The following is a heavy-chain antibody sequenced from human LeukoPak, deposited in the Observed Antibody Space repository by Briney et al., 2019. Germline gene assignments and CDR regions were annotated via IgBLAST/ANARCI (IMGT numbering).Heavy chain of an antibody. D-gene: IGHD6-13*01. J-gene: IGHJ5*02. Sequence: ASVKVSCKASGYTFTSYGISWVRQAPGQGLEWMGWINPTSGGTNYAQNFQGRVTMTRDTSISTAYMELTTLTSGDTAVYYCARAPKYSSTWANNWFDPWGQGTLVTVSS. CDR3: ARAPKYSSTWANNWFDP. CDR2: INPTSGGT. V-gene: IGHV1-2*02. CDR1: GYTFTSYG.